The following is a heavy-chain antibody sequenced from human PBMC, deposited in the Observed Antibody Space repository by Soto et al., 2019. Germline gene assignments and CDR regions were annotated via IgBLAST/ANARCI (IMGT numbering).Heavy chain of an antibody. CDR2: IGTAGDT. V-gene: IGHV3-13*01. CDR1: GFTFSSYD. D-gene: IGHD4-4*01. CDR3: ARAYSNYVRYYYYGMAV. Sequence: GGSLRLSCAAFGFTFSSYDMHWVRQATGKGLEWVSAIGTAGDTYYPGSVKGRFTISRENAKNSLYLQMNSLRAEDTAVYYCARAYSNYVRYYYYGMAVWGQGTTVTVSS. J-gene: IGHJ6*02.